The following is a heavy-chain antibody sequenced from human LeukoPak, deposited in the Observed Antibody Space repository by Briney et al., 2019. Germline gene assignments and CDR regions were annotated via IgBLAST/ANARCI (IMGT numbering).Heavy chain of an antibody. Sequence: ASVKVSCKASGYTFTSYGISWVRQAPGQGLEWMGWISAYNGNTNYAQKLQGRVTVTTETSTSTAYMELRSLRSDDTAVYYCARYGYSHLYFDYWGQGTLVTVSS. J-gene: IGHJ4*02. CDR3: ARYGYSHLYFDY. CDR1: GYTFTSYG. D-gene: IGHD3-22*01. V-gene: IGHV1-18*01. CDR2: ISAYNGNT.